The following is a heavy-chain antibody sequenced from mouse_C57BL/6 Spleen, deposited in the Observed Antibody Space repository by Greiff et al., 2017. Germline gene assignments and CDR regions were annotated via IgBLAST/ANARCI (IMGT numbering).Heavy chain of an antibody. CDR3: TTFLGGDY. Sequence: VQLKESGAELVRPGASVKLSCTASGFNIKDDYMHWVKQRPEQGLEWIGWIDPENGDTEYASKFQGKATITADTSSNTAYLQLSSLTSEDTAVYYCTTFLGGDYWGQGTTLTVSS. V-gene: IGHV14-4*01. J-gene: IGHJ2*01. CDR1: GFNIKDDY. CDR2: IDPENGDT.